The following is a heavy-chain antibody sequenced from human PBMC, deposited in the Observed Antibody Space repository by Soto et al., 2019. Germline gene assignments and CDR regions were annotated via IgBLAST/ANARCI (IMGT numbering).Heavy chain of an antibody. CDR2: IIPIFGTA. Sequence: ASVKVSCKASGGTFSSYAISWVRQAPGQGLEWMGGIIPIFGTANYAQKFQGRVTITADESTSTAYMELSSLRSEDTAVYYCARDQVGYGDYVPFDYWGQGTLVTAPQ. CDR3: ARDQVGYGDYVPFDY. J-gene: IGHJ4*02. D-gene: IGHD4-17*01. V-gene: IGHV1-69*13. CDR1: GGTFSSYA.